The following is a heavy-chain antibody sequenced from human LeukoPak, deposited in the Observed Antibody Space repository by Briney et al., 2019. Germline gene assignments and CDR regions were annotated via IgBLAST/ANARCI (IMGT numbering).Heavy chain of an antibody. D-gene: IGHD4-17*01. CDR3: AKGSHDYGDYEKIK. CDR1: VFTFSSYA. V-gene: IGHV3-23*01. CDR2: ISASGGTT. Sequence: PGGSLRLSCAASVFTFSSYAMSGVRQAPGKGLEWVSGISASGGTTYYADSVKGRFTISRDDSKNTLYLQMNSLRAEDTAVYYCAKGSHDYGDYEKIKWGQGTLVTVSS. J-gene: IGHJ4*02.